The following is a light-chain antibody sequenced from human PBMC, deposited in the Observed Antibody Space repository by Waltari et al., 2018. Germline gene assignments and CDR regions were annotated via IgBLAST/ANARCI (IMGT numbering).Light chain of an antibody. CDR1: SSNIGRNT. CDR3: AAWDDSLNAVV. CDR2: STK. J-gene: IGLJ3*02. V-gene: IGLV1-44*01. Sequence: SVVTHPPSASGTPGQRVTISCSGSSSNIGRNTVNWYQQLPGTAPKLLFYSTKQRPSALPDRFAGSKSGTSASLAISRLQSEDEADYYCAAWDDSLNAVVFGGGTKLTVL.